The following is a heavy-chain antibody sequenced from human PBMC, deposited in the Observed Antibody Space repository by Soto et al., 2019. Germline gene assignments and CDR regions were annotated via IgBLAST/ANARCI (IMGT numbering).Heavy chain of an antibody. J-gene: IGHJ4*02. Sequence: QVQLVQSGAEVKKPGASVKVSCKASGYTFTSYGISWVRQAPGQGLEWMGWISAYNGNTKYAQKLQGRVTMTTDTSTSRGYMELRSLRSEDTAVYYCASDLAVALIDYWGQGTLVTVSS. V-gene: IGHV1-18*01. CDR1: GYTFTSYG. CDR2: ISAYNGNT. D-gene: IGHD6-19*01. CDR3: ASDLAVALIDY.